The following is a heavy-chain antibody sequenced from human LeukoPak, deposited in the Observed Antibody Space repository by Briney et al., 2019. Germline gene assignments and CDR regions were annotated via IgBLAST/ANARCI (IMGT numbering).Heavy chain of an antibody. J-gene: IGHJ4*02. D-gene: IGHD2-2*01. CDR2: TSSSSSYI. Sequence: GGSLRLSCAASGFTFSSYSMNWVRQAPGKGLEWVSSTSSSSSYIYYADSVKGRFTISRDNAKNSLYLQMNSLRAEDTAVYYCARGLGYCSSTSCYDLLTDYWGQGTLVTVSS. CDR3: ARGLGYCSSTSCYDLLTDY. V-gene: IGHV3-21*03. CDR1: GFTFSSYS.